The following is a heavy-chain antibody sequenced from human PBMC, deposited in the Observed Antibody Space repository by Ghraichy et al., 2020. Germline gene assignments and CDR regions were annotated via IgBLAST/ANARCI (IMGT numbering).Heavy chain of an antibody. CDR3: AKDPGMRSGWPTDY. D-gene: IGHD6-19*01. CDR1: GFTFSSYA. CDR2: ISGSGGST. J-gene: IGHJ4*02. V-gene: IGHV3-23*01. Sequence: GGSLRLSCAASGFTFSSYAMSWVRQAPGKGLEWVSAISGSGGSTYYADSVKGRFTISRDNSKNTLYLQMNSLRAEDTAVYYCAKDPGMRSGWPTDYWGQGTLVTVSS.